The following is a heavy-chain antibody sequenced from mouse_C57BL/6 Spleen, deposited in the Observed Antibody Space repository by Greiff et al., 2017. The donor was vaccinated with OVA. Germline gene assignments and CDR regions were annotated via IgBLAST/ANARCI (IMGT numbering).Heavy chain of an antibody. D-gene: IGHD4-1*01. CDR2: IYPRSGNT. V-gene: IGHV1-81*01. J-gene: IGHJ3*01. Sequence: VKLVESGAELARPGASVKLSCKASGYTFTSYGISWVKQRTGQGLEWIGEIYPRSGNTYYNEKFKGKATLTADKSSSTAYMELRSLTSEDSAVYFCVTGVGFAYWGQGTLVTVSA. CDR1: GYTFTSYG. CDR3: VTGVGFAY.